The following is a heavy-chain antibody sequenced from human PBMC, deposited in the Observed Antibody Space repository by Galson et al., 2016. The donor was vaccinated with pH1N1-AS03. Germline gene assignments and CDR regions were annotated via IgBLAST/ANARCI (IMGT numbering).Heavy chain of an antibody. CDR2: IYTGGDS. V-gene: IGHV3-53*01. CDR3: ARVDSSTYSDGWVPFDY. CDR1: GLSAAKNY. D-gene: IGHD5-24*01. J-gene: IGHJ4*02. Sequence: SLRLSCAVSGLSAAKNYMSWVRQAPGKGLEWVSSIYTGGDSFYTDSVRGRFTISRDDSKNTLYLQMNSLRAADTAMYYCARVDSSTYSDGWVPFDYWGQGTLVTVSS.